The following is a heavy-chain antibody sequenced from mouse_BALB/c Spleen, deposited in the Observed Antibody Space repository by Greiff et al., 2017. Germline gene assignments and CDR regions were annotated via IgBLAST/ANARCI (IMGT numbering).Heavy chain of an antibody. J-gene: IGHJ2*01. CDR3: AIPLLRLPPFDY. Sequence: EVQLQQPGAELVKPGASVKMSCKASGYTFTSYWMHWVKQRPGQGLEWIGRIDPANGNTKYDPKFQGKATITADTSSNTAYLQLSSLTSEDTAVYYCAIPLLRLPPFDYWGQGTTLTVSS. V-gene: IGHV14-3*02. CDR2: IDPANGNT. CDR1: GYTFTSYW. D-gene: IGHD1-2*01.